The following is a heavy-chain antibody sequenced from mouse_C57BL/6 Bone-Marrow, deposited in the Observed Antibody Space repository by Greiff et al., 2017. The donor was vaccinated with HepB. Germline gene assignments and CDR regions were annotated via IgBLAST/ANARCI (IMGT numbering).Heavy chain of an antibody. V-gene: IGHV14-3*01. J-gene: IGHJ2*01. Sequence: VHVKQSVAELVRPGASVKLSCTASGFNIKNTYMHWVKQRPEQGLEWIGRIDPANGNTKYAPKFQGKATITADTSSNTAYLQLSSLTSEDTAIYYCARRYYGSSPYYFDYWGQGTTLTVSS. CDR3: ARRYYGSSPYYFDY. CDR1: GFNIKNTY. D-gene: IGHD1-1*01. CDR2: IDPANGNT.